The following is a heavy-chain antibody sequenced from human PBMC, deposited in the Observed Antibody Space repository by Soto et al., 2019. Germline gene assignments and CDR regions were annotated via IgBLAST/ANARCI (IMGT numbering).Heavy chain of an antibody. CDR3: FRGGVTSRTFDY. V-gene: IGHV5-51*01. D-gene: IGHD3-16*01. Sequence: GESLKISCKGSGYSFTSYWIGWVRQMPGKGLEWMGIIYPGDSDTRYSPSFQGHVTISVDKSISTAYVQWSSLKASDSAIYYCFRGGVTSRTFDYWGQGTLVTSPQ. J-gene: IGHJ4*02. CDR1: GYSFTSYW. CDR2: IYPGDSDT.